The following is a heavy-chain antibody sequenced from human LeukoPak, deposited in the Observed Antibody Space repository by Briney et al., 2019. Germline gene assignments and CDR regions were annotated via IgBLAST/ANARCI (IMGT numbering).Heavy chain of an antibody. J-gene: IGHJ4*02. V-gene: IGHV1-2*02. CDR3: ARANPYDNKGYSPELRY. D-gene: IGHD3-10*01. CDR2: SDPNTGAT. CDR1: GFTFNAYY. Sequence: ASVMVSCKASGFTFNAYYIHWLRQAPGQGFEWIGWSDPNTGATKYENFQGRVAMTTDTSIRTAYMDLTRLTSDDTAVYYCARANPYDNKGYSPELRYWGQGTLVTVSS.